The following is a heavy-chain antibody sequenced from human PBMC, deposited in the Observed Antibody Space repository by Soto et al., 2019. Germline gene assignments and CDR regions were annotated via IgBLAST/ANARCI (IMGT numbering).Heavy chain of an antibody. D-gene: IGHD3-9*01. Sequence: SVKVSCKASGGTFSSYAISWVRQAPGQGLEWMGGIIPIFGTANYAQKFQGRVTITADESTSTAYMELSSLRSEDTAVYYCASGLRLVIGSGGAFDYWGQGTLVTVSS. V-gene: IGHV1-69*13. CDR2: IIPIFGTA. CDR3: ASGLRLVIGSGGAFDY. CDR1: GGTFSSYA. J-gene: IGHJ4*02.